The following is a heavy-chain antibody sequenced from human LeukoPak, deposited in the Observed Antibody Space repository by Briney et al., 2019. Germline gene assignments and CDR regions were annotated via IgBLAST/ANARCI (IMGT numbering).Heavy chain of an antibody. D-gene: IGHD5-18*01. CDR2: IYYSGST. Sequence: SETLSLTCTVSGGSISSGDYYWSWIRQPPGKGLEWIGYIYYSGSTYYNPPLKSRVTISVDTSKNQFSLKLSSVTAADTAVYYCAREERGIQLWFGGGGAFDIRGQGTMVTVSS. V-gene: IGHV4-30-4*01. CDR1: GGSISSGDYY. CDR3: AREERGIQLWFGGGGAFDI. J-gene: IGHJ3*02.